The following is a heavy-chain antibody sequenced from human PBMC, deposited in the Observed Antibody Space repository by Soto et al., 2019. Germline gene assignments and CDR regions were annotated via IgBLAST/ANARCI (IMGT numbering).Heavy chain of an antibody. Sequence: GESLKISCRGSGYYSSSYWIAWVRQMSGKGLEWVGSVYVSDSETKYNPSFQGQVTISADKYTNTAYLYWSSLKASDTAMYYCARRGTLSGRDAFDVWGEGTLVTVSS. CDR3: ARRGTLSGRDAFDV. J-gene: IGHJ3*01. V-gene: IGHV5-51*01. CDR2: VYVSDSET. CDR1: GYYSSSYW. D-gene: IGHD5-12*01.